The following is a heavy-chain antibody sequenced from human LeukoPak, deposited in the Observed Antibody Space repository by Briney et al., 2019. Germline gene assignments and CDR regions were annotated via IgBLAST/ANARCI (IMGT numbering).Heavy chain of an antibody. Sequence: PGRSLRLSCAASGFTFSSYGMHWVRQAPGKGLEWVAVISYDGSNKYYADSVKGRFTISRDNSKNTLYLQMNSLRAEDTAVYYCAKDKGKQWLVRNYFDYWGQGTLVTVSS. J-gene: IGHJ4*02. V-gene: IGHV3-30*18. CDR1: GFTFSSYG. CDR3: AKDKGKQWLVRNYFDY. D-gene: IGHD6-19*01. CDR2: ISYDGSNK.